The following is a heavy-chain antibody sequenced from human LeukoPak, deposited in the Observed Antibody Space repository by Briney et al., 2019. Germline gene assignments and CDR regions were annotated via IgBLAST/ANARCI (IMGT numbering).Heavy chain of an antibody. V-gene: IGHV4-39*07. J-gene: IGHJ4*02. D-gene: IGHD6-13*01. CDR3: ARDRSSSWYKDFDY. CDR1: GGSISSSSYY. CDR2: IYYSGST. Sequence: PSETLSLTCTVSGGSISSSSYYWGWIRQPPGKGLEWIGSIYYSGSTYYNPSLKSRVTISVDTSKNQFSLKLSSVTAADTAVYYCARDRSSSWYKDFDYWGQGTLVTVSS.